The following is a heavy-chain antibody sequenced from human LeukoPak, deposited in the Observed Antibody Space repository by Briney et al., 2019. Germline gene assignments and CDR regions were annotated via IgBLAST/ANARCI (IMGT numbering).Heavy chain of an antibody. CDR3: AKVGALEWLLFSFAY. CDR1: GFTFSNYG. V-gene: IGHV3-23*01. D-gene: IGHD3-3*01. CDR2: ISPSGDIT. J-gene: IGHJ4*02. Sequence: GGSLRLSCAASGFTFSNYGMNWVRQAPGKGLEWVSGISPSGDITYYADSVKGRFTVSRDNSKNTVYLQVNSLRAEDTAVYYCAKVGALEWLLFSFAYWGQGTLVTVSS.